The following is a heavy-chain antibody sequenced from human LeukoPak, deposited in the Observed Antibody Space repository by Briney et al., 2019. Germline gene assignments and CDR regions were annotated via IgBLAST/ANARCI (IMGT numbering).Heavy chain of an antibody. Sequence: GGSLRLSCAASGFTLRSSAMSWVREAPGKGLEWVSAISGDGGTISYAASVRGRFTISRDNAKNTLFLQMSSLRAGDTALYYCAKELYGNPSGYWGQGTRVTVSS. J-gene: IGHJ4*02. V-gene: IGHV3-23*01. CDR2: ISGDGGTI. CDR1: GFTLRSSA. CDR3: AKELYGNPSGY. D-gene: IGHD2-8*01.